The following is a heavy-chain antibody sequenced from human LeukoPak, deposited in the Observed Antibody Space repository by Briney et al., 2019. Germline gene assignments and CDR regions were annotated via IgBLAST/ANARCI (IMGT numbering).Heavy chain of an antibody. CDR2: IYSVGGST. Sequence: GGSLRLSCAASGFTVSSNYMSWVRQAPGKGLEWVSAIYSVGGSTFYADSVKGRFTISRDNSENTLYLQMNSLRAEDTAVYYCAKVYYDILTGYYSYWGQGTLVTVSS. V-gene: IGHV3-53*01. J-gene: IGHJ4*02. CDR3: AKVYYDILTGYYSY. D-gene: IGHD3-9*01. CDR1: GFTVSSNY.